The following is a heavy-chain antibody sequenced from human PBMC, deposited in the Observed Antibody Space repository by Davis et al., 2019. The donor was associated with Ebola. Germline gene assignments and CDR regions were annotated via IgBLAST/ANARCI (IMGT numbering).Heavy chain of an antibody. CDR3: ARDLAGGQPFDP. CDR2: ISGSGGST. Sequence: PGGSLRLSCAASGFTFSSYAMSWVRQAPGKGLEWVSAISGSGGSTYYADSVKGRFTISRDNSKNSLYLQMNSLRAEDTAVYYCARDLAGGQPFDPWGQGTLVTVSS. J-gene: IGHJ5*02. CDR1: GFTFSSYA. D-gene: IGHD3-10*01. V-gene: IGHV3-23*01.